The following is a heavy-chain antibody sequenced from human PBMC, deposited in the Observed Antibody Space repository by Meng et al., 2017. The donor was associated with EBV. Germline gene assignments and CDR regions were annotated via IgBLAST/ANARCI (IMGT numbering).Heavy chain of an antibody. D-gene: IGHD3-3*01. J-gene: IGHJ4*02. V-gene: IGHV4-59*01. CDR1: GGAMSPYY. CDR3: ARLNQFLEWDFDY. Sequence: QLRESGPGLVRPSETLSLTCTVSGGAMSPYYWNWIRQFPEKGLEWIGYVHESGNSNYNPSLRDRVTISLDTSKNQFSLELNSVTAAATALYYCARLNQFLEWDFDYWGRGTLVTVSS. CDR2: VHESGNS.